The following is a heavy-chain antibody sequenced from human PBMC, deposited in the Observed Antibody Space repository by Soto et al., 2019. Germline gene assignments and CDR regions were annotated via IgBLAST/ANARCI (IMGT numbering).Heavy chain of an antibody. V-gene: IGHV3-30*18. Sequence: GGSLRLSCAASGFTFSSYGMHWVRQAPGKGLEWVAVISYDGSNKYYADSVKGRFTISRDNSKNTLYLQMNSLRAEDTAVYYCAKDQRYQLLLSPFDYWGQGTLVTVSS. CDR2: ISYDGSNK. CDR3: AKDQRYQLLLSPFDY. CDR1: GFTFSSYG. J-gene: IGHJ4*02. D-gene: IGHD2-2*01.